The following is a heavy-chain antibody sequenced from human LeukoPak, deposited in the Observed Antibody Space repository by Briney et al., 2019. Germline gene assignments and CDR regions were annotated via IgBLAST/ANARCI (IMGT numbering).Heavy chain of an antibody. J-gene: IGHJ4*02. Sequence: QPGRSLRLSCATSGFTFSSYAFHWVRQAPGKGLEWVARIRNKANRYTTEYAASVKGRFTISRDDSENSLYLQMDSLKTEDTAVYYCARSPLGIAPFDYWGQGTLVTVSS. CDR3: ARSPLGIAPFDY. D-gene: IGHD7-27*01. V-gene: IGHV3-72*01. CDR2: IRNKANRYTT. CDR1: GFTFSSYA.